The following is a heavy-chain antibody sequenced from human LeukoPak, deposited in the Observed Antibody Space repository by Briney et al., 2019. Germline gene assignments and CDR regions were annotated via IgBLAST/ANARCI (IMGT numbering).Heavy chain of an antibody. Sequence: RSSETLSLTCTVSGYSISSGYYWGWIRQPPGKGLEWIGSIYHSGSTYYNPSLKSRVTISVDTSKNQFSLKLSSVTAADTAVYYCARVIVATIGGYRDYWGQGTLVTVSS. D-gene: IGHD5-12*01. V-gene: IGHV4-38-2*02. J-gene: IGHJ4*02. CDR2: IYHSGST. CDR3: ARVIVATIGGYRDY. CDR1: GYSISSGYY.